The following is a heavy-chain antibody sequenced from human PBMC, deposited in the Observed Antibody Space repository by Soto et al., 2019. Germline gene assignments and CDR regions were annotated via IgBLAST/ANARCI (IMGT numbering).Heavy chain of an antibody. Sequence: SVKVSCKASGGTFSSYAISWVRQAPGQGLEWMGGIIPIFGTANYAQKFQGRVTITADESTSTAYMELSSLRSEDTAVYYCASRRRYSCYDYYYYYGMDVWGQGTTVTVSS. D-gene: IGHD5-12*01. CDR1: GGTFSSYA. V-gene: IGHV1-69*13. CDR2: IIPIFGTA. CDR3: ASRRRYSCYDYYYYYGMDV. J-gene: IGHJ6*02.